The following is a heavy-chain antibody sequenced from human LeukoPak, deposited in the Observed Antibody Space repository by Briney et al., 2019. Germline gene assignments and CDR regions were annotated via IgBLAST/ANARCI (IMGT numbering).Heavy chain of an antibody. CDR2: ITGDGSGT. D-gene: IGHD3-3*01. J-gene: IGHJ6*03. CDR3: ARDSVYYDFWSGLLGYYYYMDV. V-gene: IGHV3-74*01. CDR1: GFSFSSHW. Sequence: GGSLRLSCVASGFSFSSHWMHWVRQAPGKGLVWVSHITGDGSGTTYADSVKGRFTISRDNAKNSLYLQMNSLRAEDTAVYYCARDSVYYDFWSGLLGYYYYMDVWGKGTTVTVSS.